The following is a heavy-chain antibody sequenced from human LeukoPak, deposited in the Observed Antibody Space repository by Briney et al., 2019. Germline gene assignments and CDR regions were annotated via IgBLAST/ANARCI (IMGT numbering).Heavy chain of an antibody. Sequence: GGSLRLSCAASGFTFSNAWMSWVRQAPGKGLEWVSSISSSSSYIYYADSVKGRFTISRDNAKNSLYLQMNSLRAEDTAVYYCAREEYYYDSSGYYYYYGMDVWGQGTTVTVSS. J-gene: IGHJ6*02. V-gene: IGHV3-21*01. CDR1: GFTFSNAW. CDR2: ISSSSSYI. CDR3: AREEYYYDSSGYYYYYGMDV. D-gene: IGHD3-22*01.